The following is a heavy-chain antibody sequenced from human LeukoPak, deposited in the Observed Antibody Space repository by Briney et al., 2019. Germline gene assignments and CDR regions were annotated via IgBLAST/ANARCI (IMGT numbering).Heavy chain of an antibody. V-gene: IGHV4-38-2*02. CDR3: AASGSYYNGHFDY. J-gene: IGHJ4*02. Sequence: SETLSLTCTVSGYSISSGYYWGWIRQPPGKGLEWIGSIYHSGSTYYNPSLKSRVTISVDTSKNQFSLKLSSVTAADTAVYYCAASGSYYNGHFDYWGQGTLVTVSS. CDR2: IYHSGST. D-gene: IGHD3-10*01. CDR1: GYSISSGYY.